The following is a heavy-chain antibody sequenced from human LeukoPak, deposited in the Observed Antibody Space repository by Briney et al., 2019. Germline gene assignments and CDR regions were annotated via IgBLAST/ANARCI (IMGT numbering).Heavy chain of an antibody. D-gene: IGHD3-16*01. CDR2: IRGGGGIT. J-gene: IGHJ5*02. CDR3: AKWDAYIES. CDR1: GFTFNIYA. Sequence: PGGSLRLSCVASGFTFNIYAMTWVRQAPGKGLEWVSPIRGGGGITYYADSVKGRFTISRDNTKNTVYLQMNSLRAEDTAIYYCAKWDAYIESWGEGTLVTVSS. V-gene: IGHV3-23*01.